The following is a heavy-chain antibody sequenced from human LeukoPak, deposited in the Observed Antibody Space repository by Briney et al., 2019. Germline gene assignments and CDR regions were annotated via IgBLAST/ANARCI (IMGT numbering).Heavy chain of an antibody. CDR2: IYSGGST. D-gene: IGHD7-27*01. Sequence: GGSLRLSCAASGFTVISNYMSWGRQSAGKGLEWVSLIYSGGSTYYADSVKGRFTISRDNSKNTLYLQMSSLRPEDTAVFYCVKDHDWGAFHIWGQGTMVTVSS. J-gene: IGHJ3*02. V-gene: IGHV3-53*05. CDR3: VKDHDWGAFHI. CDR1: GFTVISNY.